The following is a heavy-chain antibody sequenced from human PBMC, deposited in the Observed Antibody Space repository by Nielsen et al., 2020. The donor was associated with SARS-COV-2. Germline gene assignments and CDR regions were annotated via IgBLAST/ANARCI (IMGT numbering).Heavy chain of an antibody. CDR1: GFTFSSYW. J-gene: IGHJ6*02. CDR2: IKQDGSEK. V-gene: IGHV3-7*03. D-gene: IGHD2/OR15-2a*01. Sequence: GGSLRLSCAASGFTFSSYWMSWVRQAPGKGLEWVANIKQDGSEKYYVDSVKGRFTISRDNAKNSLYLQMNSLRAEDTAVYYCARGPQNYYYYYYGMDVWGQGTTVTVSS. CDR3: ARGPQNYYYYYYGMDV.